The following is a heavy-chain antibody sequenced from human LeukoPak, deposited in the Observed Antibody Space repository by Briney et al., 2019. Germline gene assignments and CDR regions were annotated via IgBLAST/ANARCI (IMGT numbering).Heavy chain of an antibody. CDR3: ATPQFDDYFDY. D-gene: IGHD3-9*01. CDR1: GFTFSSYA. V-gene: IGHV3-30-3*01. CDR2: ISYDGSNK. Sequence: GGSLRLSCAASGFTFSSYAMHWVRQAPGKGLEWVAVISYDGSNKYYADSVKGRFTISRDNSKNTLYLQMNSLRAEDTAVYYCATPQFDDYFDYWGQGTLVTVSS. J-gene: IGHJ4*02.